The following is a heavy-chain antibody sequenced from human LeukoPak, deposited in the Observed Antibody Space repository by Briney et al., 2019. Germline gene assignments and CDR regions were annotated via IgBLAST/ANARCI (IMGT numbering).Heavy chain of an antibody. CDR2: ISESGYT. J-gene: IGHJ4*02. V-gene: IGHV3-23*01. CDR1: GFTFDSYA. D-gene: IGHD3-9*01. Sequence: GGSLRLSCAASGFTFDSYAMSWVRQAPGKGLEWVSGISESGYTVYADSVKGRFTISRDNSRNTLFLQMNSLRPEDTAVYYCAKASYDILTGYYLYYFDYWGQGTLVTVSS. CDR3: AKASYDILTGYYLYYFDY.